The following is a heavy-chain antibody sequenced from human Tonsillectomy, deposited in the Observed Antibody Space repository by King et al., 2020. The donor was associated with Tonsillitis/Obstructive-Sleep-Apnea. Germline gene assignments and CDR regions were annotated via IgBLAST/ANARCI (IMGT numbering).Heavy chain of an antibody. J-gene: IGHJ6*02. D-gene: IGHD2-15*01. Sequence: TLKESGPVLVKPTETLTLTCTVSGFSLSNARMGVSWIRQPPGKALEWLAHIFSNDEKSYSTSLKSRLTISKDTSKSQVVLTMTNMDPVDTATYYCARVYCSGGSCYSGSESYYYYYGMDVWGQGTTVTVSS. CDR3: ARVYCSGGSCYSGSESYYYYYGMDV. V-gene: IGHV2-26*01. CDR1: GFSLSNARMG. CDR2: IFSNDEK.